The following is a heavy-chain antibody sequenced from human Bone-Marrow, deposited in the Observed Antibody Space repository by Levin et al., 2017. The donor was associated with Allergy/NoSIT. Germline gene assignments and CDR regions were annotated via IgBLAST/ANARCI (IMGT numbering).Heavy chain of an antibody. Sequence: SQTLSLTCAVYGGSFSGYYWSWIRQPPGKGLEWIGEINHSGSTNYNPSLKSRVTISVDTSKNQFSLKLSSVTAADTAVYYCAGVVAAHYQGIDYWGQGTLVTVSS. CDR1: GGSFSGYY. V-gene: IGHV4-34*01. J-gene: IGHJ4*02. CDR2: INHSGST. CDR3: AGVVAAHYQGIDY. D-gene: IGHD2-15*01.